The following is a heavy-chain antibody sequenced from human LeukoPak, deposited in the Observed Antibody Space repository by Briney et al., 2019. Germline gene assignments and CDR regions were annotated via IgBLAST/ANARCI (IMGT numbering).Heavy chain of an antibody. V-gene: IGHV4-61*01. D-gene: IGHD1-1*01. CDR2: IYYGGST. J-gene: IGHJ6*04. CDR3: ASNDYYYGMDV. CDR1: GGSVSSGSYY. Sequence: PSETLSLTCTVSGGSVSSGSYYWSWIRQPPGKGLEWIGYIYYGGSTNYNPSLKSRVTISVDTSKNQFSLKLSSVTAADTAVYYCASNDYYYGMDVWGKGTTVTVSS.